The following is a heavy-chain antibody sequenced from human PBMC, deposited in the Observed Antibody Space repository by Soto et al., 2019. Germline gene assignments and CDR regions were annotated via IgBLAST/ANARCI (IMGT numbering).Heavy chain of an antibody. J-gene: IGHJ3*02. CDR3: ARDRYYDFWSGYYRADDAFDI. V-gene: IGHV3-11*01. Sequence: QVQLVESGGGLVKPGGSLRLSCAASGFTFSDYYMSWIRQAPGKGLEWVSYISSSGSTIYYADSVKGRFTISRDNAKNSLYLQMNSLRAEDTAVYYCARDRYYDFWSGYYRADDAFDIWGQGTMVTVSS. D-gene: IGHD3-3*01. CDR2: ISSSGSTI. CDR1: GFTFSDYY.